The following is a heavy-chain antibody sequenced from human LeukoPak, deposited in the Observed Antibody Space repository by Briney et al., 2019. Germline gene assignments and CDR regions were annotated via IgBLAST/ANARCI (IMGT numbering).Heavy chain of an antibody. CDR3: AGGRSSVLGY. D-gene: IGHD6-19*01. V-gene: IGHV4-39*01. CDR2: IYYSGST. CDR1: GVSISGISYY. J-gene: IGHJ4*02. Sequence: SETLSLTCSVSGVSISGISYYWGWIRQPPGKGLEWIGSIYYSGSTYYNPSLKSRVTISVDTSKNQFSLKLSSVTAADTAVYYCAGGRSSVLGYWGQGTLVTVSS.